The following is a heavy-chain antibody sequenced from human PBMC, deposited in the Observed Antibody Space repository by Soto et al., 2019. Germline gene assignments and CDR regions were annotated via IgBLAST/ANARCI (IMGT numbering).Heavy chain of an antibody. CDR1: GFTFSSFF. CDR3: AREYCSSTSCLNWFDP. J-gene: IGHJ5*02. V-gene: IGHV3-23*01. Sequence: GGSLRLSCTASGFTFSSFFMNWVRQAPGKGPEWVSGIDTSGGVTKYADSVKGRFTISRDNSKNTLYLQMNSLRAEDTAVYYCAREYCSSTSCLNWFDPWGQGTLVTVSS. D-gene: IGHD2-2*01. CDR2: IDTSGGVT.